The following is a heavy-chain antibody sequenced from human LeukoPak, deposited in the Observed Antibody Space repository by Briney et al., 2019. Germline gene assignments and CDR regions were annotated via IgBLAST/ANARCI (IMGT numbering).Heavy chain of an antibody. J-gene: IGHJ4*02. CDR3: ATEYGDDGDY. D-gene: IGHD4-17*01. Sequence: GGSLRLSCAASGFTFSSYAMHWVRQAPGKGLEYVSAISSNGGSTYYANSVKGRFTISRDNSKNTLYLQMGSLRAEDMAVYYCATEYGDDGDYWGQGTLVTVSS. V-gene: IGHV3-64*01. CDR1: GFTFSSYA. CDR2: ISSNGGST.